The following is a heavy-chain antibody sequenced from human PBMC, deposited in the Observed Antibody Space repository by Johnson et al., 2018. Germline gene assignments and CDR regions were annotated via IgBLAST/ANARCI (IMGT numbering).Heavy chain of an antibody. V-gene: IGHV3-30*03. CDR1: GFTFSSYA. CDR2: ISYDGSNK. D-gene: IGHD3-3*01. Sequence: QVQLVESGGGLVQPGGSLRLSCAASGFTFSSYAMSWVRQAPGKGLEWVAVISYDGSNKYYADSVKGRFTISRDNSKNTLYLQMNSLRAEDTAVYYCARRCLEWVDLVGDYYYMDVWGKGTTVTVSS. J-gene: IGHJ6*03. CDR3: ARRCLEWVDLVGDYYYMDV.